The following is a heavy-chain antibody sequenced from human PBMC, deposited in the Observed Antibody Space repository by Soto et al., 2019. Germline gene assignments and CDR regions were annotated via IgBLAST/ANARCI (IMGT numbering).Heavy chain of an antibody. Sequence: QVQLVQSGAEVKKPGSSVKVSCKASGGTFSSYAISWVRQAPGQGLEWMGGIIPIFGTANYAQKFQGRVTITADESTSTAYMELSSLRSEDTAVYYCAVRGDARDSSGWNPYYYYGMDVWGQGTTVTVSS. CDR3: AVRGDARDSSGWNPYYYYGMDV. J-gene: IGHJ6*02. D-gene: IGHD6-19*01. CDR1: GGTFSSYA. CDR2: IIPIFGTA. V-gene: IGHV1-69*01.